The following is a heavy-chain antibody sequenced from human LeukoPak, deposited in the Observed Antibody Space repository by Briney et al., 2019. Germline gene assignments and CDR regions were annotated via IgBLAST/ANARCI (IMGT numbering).Heavy chain of an antibody. V-gene: IGHV4-39*07. D-gene: IGHD2-2*01. Sequence: EPSETLSLTCTVSGGSISSSSYYWGWIRQPPGKGLEWIGSIYYSGSTYYNPSLKSRVTISVDTSKNQFSLKLSSVTAADTAVYYCARGPYCSSTSCYAGGIFDYWGQGTLVTVSS. CDR3: ARGPYCSSTSCYAGGIFDY. CDR1: GGSISSSSYY. CDR2: IYYSGST. J-gene: IGHJ4*02.